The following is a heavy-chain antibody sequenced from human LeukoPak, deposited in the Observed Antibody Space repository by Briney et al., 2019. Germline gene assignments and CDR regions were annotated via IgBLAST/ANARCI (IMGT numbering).Heavy chain of an antibody. CDR2: IYPGDSDT. V-gene: IGHV5-51*01. J-gene: IGHJ4*02. CDR1: GGTFSSYA. CDR3: ARHRDYAVDY. Sequence: ASVKVSCKASGGTFSSYAISWVRQAPGQGLEWMGIIYPGDSDTRYSPSFQGQVTISADKSISTAYLQWSSLKASDTAIYYCARHRDYAVDYWGQGTLVTVSS. D-gene: IGHD4-17*01.